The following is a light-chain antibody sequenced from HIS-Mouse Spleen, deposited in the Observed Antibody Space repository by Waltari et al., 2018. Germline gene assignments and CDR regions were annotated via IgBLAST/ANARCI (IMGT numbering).Light chain of an antibody. V-gene: IGLV2-23*01. CDR3: CSYAGSSTWV. Sequence: QSALTQPASASGSPGQSITISCSGPSSDVGSYNLVSWYQQHPGKAPKLMMYEGSKRPSGVSNRFSGSKSGNTASLTISGLQAEDEADYYCCSYAGSSTWVFGGGTKLTVL. CDR2: EGS. CDR1: SSDVGSYNL. J-gene: IGLJ3*02.